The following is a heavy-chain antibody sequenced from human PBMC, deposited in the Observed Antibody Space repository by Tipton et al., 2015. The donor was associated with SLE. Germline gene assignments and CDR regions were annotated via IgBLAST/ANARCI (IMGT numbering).Heavy chain of an antibody. CDR3: ARDQRADYGERHYGMDV. J-gene: IGHJ6*02. V-gene: IGHV3-30*14. CDR1: GFTFSSYV. D-gene: IGHD4-17*01. CDR2: ISYDGSNK. Sequence: RSLRLSCAASGFTFSSYVMHWVRQAPGKGLEWVAVISYDGSNKYYADSVKGRFTISRDNSKNTLYLQMNSLRAEDTAVYYCARDQRADYGERHYGMDVWGQGTTVTVSS.